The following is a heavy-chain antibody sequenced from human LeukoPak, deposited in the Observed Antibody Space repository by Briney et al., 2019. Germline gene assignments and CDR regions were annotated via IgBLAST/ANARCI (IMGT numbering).Heavy chain of an antibody. CDR1: GGSFSGYY. J-gene: IGHJ4*02. V-gene: IGHV4-34*01. Sequence: SETLSLTCAVYGGSFSGYYWSWIRQPPGKGLEWIGEINHSGSTNYNPSLKSRVTISVDTSKNQFSLRLNSVTAADTAVYYCARSTTVTTHIDYWGQGTLVTVSS. D-gene: IGHD4-17*01. CDR3: ARSTTVTTHIDY. CDR2: INHSGST.